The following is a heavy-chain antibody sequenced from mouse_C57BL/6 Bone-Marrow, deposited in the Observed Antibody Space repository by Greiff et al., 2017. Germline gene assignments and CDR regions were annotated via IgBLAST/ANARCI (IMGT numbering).Heavy chain of an antibody. V-gene: IGHV1-74*01. D-gene: IGHD2-1*01. CDR1: GYTFTSYW. CDR2: IDPSDSDT. CDR3: ARGSLVYDGLDY. J-gene: IGHJ4*01. Sequence: QVQLQQPGAELVRPGASVKVSCKASGYTFTSYWMHWVKQRPGQGLEWIGRIDPSDSDTNYNQKFKGKATLTVDKSSSTAYMQLSSLTSEDSAVYYCARGSLVYDGLDYWGQGTPVTVSA.